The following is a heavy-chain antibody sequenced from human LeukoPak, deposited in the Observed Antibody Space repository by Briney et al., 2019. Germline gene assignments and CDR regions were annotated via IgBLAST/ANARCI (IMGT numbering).Heavy chain of an antibody. V-gene: IGHV4-61*02. J-gene: IGHJ5*02. Sequence: SETLSLTCTVSGGSINSDTYYWTWIRQPAGKGLEWIGRVYTTGGPSYNPSLKSRVTISIDTSKNQFSLKLSSVSAADTAVYYCARDRGVTTARGVPSWFDPWGQGTLVTVSS. CDR1: GGSINSDTYY. CDR2: VYTTGGP. D-gene: IGHD3-10*01. CDR3: ARDRGVTTARGVPSWFDP.